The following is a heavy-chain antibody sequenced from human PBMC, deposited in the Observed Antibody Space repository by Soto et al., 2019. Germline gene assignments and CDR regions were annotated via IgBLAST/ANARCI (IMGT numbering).Heavy chain of an antibody. CDR2: IKEDGSEK. Sequence: PGGSLRLSCAASGFTFSSYWMSWVRQAPGKGLEWVANIKEDGSEKYYVDSVKGRFTISRDNAKNSLYLQMNSLRAEDTAVYYCARLPPYSSSSNFDYWGQGTQVTVSS. CDR3: ARLPPYSSSSNFDY. CDR1: GFTFSSYW. J-gene: IGHJ4*02. V-gene: IGHV3-7*05. D-gene: IGHD6-6*01.